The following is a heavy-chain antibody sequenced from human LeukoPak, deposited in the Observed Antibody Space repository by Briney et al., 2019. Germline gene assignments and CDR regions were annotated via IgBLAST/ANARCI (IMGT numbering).Heavy chain of an antibody. CDR3: ARGNSGYDYAFDI. D-gene: IGHD5-12*01. CDR2: IYSGGST. Sequence: GGSLRLSCAASGFTVSSNYMSWVRQAPGKGLEWVSVIYSGGSTYYADSVKGRFTISRHNSKNTLYLQMNSLRAEDTAVYYCARGNSGYDYAFDIWGQGTMVSVSS. CDR1: GFTVSSNY. J-gene: IGHJ3*02. V-gene: IGHV3-53*04.